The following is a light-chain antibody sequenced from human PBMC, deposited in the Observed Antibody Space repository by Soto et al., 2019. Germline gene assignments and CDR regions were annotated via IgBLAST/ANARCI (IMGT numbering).Light chain of an antibody. CDR1: SSDVGGYNY. J-gene: IGLJ3*02. Sequence: QSALTQPASVCGSPGQSITISCTGTSSDVGGYNYVSWYQQHPGKAPKLMIYEVSNRPSGVSNRFSGSKSGNTASLTISGLQAEDEADYYCSSYTSSSTFNWVFGGGTKLTVL. CDR2: EVS. CDR3: SSYTSSSTFNWV. V-gene: IGLV2-14*01.